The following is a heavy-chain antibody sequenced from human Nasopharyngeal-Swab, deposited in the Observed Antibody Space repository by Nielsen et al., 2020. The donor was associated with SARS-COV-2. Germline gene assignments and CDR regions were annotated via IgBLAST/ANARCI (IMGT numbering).Heavy chain of an antibody. CDR2: INPNSGGT. CDR3: ASYDYGDYVSYYYGMDV. Sequence: ASVKVSCNASGYTFTGYYMHWVRQAPGQGLEWMGRINPNSGGTNYAQKFQGRVTMTRDTSIRTAYMELSRLGPDDTAVYYCASYDYGDYVSYYYGMDVWGQGTTVTVSS. D-gene: IGHD4-17*01. CDR1: GYTFTGYY. J-gene: IGHJ6*02. V-gene: IGHV1-2*06.